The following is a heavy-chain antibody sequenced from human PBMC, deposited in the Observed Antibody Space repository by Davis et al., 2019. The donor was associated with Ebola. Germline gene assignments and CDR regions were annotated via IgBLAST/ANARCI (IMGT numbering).Heavy chain of an antibody. CDR1: GGSFSGYY. CDR2: IYYSGST. D-gene: IGHD6-25*01. V-gene: IGHV4-30-4*08. J-gene: IGHJ3*02. CDR3: ARVGGWRLRAFDI. Sequence: PSETLSLTCAVYGGSFSGYYWSWIRQPPGKGLEWIGYIYYSGSTYYNPSLKSRVTISVDTSKNQFSLKLSSVTAADTAVYYCARVGGWRLRAFDIWGQGTMVTVSS.